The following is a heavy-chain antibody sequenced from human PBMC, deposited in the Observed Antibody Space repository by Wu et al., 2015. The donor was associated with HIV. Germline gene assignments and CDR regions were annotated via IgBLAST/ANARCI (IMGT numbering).Heavy chain of an antibody. Sequence: QVQLVQSGTVVQKPGTSVRVSCRVSGYTFTSLNINWIRHAPGRGLEWMGWMNPKSGSAGFGRDFQGRISMTRNNSISTAYMELSGVTSDDTAIYYCARTRPGNYDSRGSDYFDYWGQGTLVTVSS. D-gene: IGHD3-22*01. V-gene: IGHV1-8*02. CDR1: GYTFTSLN. CDR2: MNPKSGSA. CDR3: ARTRPGNYDSRGSDYFDY. J-gene: IGHJ4*03.